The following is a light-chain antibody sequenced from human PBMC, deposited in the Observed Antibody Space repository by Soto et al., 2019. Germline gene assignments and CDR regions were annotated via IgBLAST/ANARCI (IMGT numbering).Light chain of an antibody. Sequence: QAVVTQPPSVSGAPGQRVTISCTGSSSNVGAGYDVKWYQQLPGTAPKLLISGNSNRPSGVPDRFSGSKSGTSASLAITGLQAEDAADYYCQSYDSSLSAVVFGGGTKLTVL. CDR3: QSYDSSLSAVV. J-gene: IGLJ2*01. CDR1: SSNVGAGYD. CDR2: GNS. V-gene: IGLV1-40*01.